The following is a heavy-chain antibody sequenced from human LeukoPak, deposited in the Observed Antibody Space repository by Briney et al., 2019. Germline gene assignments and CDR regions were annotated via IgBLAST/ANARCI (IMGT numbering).Heavy chain of an antibody. Sequence: SETLSLTCTVSGGSISSSSYYWGWIRQPPGKGLEWIGSIYYSGSTYYNPSLKSRVTISVDTSKNQFSLKLSSVTAADTAVYYCARKGDGSGSYYLSYWGQGTLDTVSS. CDR3: ARKGDGSGSYYLSY. CDR2: IYYSGST. V-gene: IGHV4-39*01. D-gene: IGHD3-10*01. J-gene: IGHJ4*02. CDR1: GGSISSSSYY.